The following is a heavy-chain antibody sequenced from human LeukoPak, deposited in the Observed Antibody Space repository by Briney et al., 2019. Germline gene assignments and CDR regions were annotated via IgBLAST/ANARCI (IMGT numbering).Heavy chain of an antibody. D-gene: IGHD3-22*01. Sequence: ASVKVSCKASGYTFTSYGISWVRQAPGQGLEWMGWISAYNGNTNYAQKLQGRVTMTTDTSTSTAYMELRSLRSDDTAVYYCARPIFAPTYYYDSSGHLDALDIWGQGTMVTVSS. J-gene: IGHJ3*02. CDR1: GYTFTSYG. CDR3: ARPIFAPTYYYDSSGHLDALDI. V-gene: IGHV1-18*01. CDR2: ISAYNGNT.